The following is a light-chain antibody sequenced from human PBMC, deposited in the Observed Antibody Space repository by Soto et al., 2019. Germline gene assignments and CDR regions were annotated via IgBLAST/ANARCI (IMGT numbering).Light chain of an antibody. Sequence: EVVLTQSPATMSLSPGERAARSSRASQIVNNNYLAWYQQKPGQAPRLVIYAASSRATGVPDRFSGSGSGTDFTLTISRLDPEDFAVYYCQQYAKAPLTFGQGSMVDVK. V-gene: IGKV3-20*01. CDR3: QQYAKAPLT. CDR2: AAS. J-gene: IGKJ1*01. CDR1: QIVNNNY.